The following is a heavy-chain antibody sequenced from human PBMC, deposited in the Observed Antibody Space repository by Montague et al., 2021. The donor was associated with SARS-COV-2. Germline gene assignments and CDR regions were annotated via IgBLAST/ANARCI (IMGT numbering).Heavy chain of an antibody. CDR2: IYTTGST. D-gene: IGHD3-16*02. J-gene: IGHJ4*02. CDR1: GGSINRYY. Sequence: SETLSLTCTVSGGSINRYYWSWIRQPAGKGLEWIGRIYTTGSTNSNPSLMSRVTMSVDTSKNKFSLNLSSVTAADTAIEYCAREGDYDYIWGSYRPYYFDNWGQGTLVTVSS. V-gene: IGHV4-4*07. CDR3: AREGDYDYIWGSYRPYYFDN.